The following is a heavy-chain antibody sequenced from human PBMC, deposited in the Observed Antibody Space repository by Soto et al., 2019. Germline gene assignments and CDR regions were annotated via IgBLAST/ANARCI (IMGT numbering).Heavy chain of an antibody. V-gene: IGHV4-59*01. Sequence: SETLSLTCTVSGGSISSYYWSWIRQPPGKGLEWIGYIYYSGSTNYNPSLKSRVTISVDTSKNQFSLKLSSVTAADTAVYYCAREPYSSSLNWFDPWGQGTLVTVSS. CDR2: IYYSGST. D-gene: IGHD6-13*01. CDR3: AREPYSSSLNWFDP. J-gene: IGHJ5*02. CDR1: GGSISSYY.